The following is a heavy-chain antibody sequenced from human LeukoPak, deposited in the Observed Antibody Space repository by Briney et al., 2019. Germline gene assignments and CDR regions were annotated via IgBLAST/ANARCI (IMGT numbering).Heavy chain of an antibody. V-gene: IGHV1-8*01. CDR2: MKPNRDNT. CDR1: GYTFTSYD. Sequence: ASVKDSCKPPGYTFTSYDINWGRQATGQGLEWMGSMKPNRDNTGYAQKFQGRVTMTRNTSISTAYMELSSLRSEDTAVYYCARGRYFDWLLRDYYYYYMDVWGKGTTVTISS. D-gene: IGHD3-9*01. CDR3: ARGRYFDWLLRDYYYYYMDV. J-gene: IGHJ6*03.